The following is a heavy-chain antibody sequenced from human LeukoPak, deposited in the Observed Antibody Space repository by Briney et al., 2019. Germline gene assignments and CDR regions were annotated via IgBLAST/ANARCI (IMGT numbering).Heavy chain of an antibody. CDR3: ATLDSYYDKSGRPLLPA. CDR2: FNREDAAP. J-gene: IGHJ5*02. V-gene: IGHV1-24*01. D-gene: IGHD3-22*01. Sequence: ASVKVSCKVSGYSVTELSMHWVRQAPGLGLEWMGGFNREDAAPIYAQQFQGRVTMTEDTSTDTAYMELSSLRSGDTALYYCATLDSYYDKSGRPLLPAWGQGTLVTVSS. CDR1: GYSVTELS.